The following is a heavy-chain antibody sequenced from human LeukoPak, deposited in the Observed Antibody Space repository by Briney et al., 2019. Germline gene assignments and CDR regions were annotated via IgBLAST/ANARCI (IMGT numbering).Heavy chain of an antibody. D-gene: IGHD3/OR15-3a*01. CDR2: IRGKANKYAT. V-gene: IGHV3-73*01. CDR3: TSPKSLDWERYFDL. CDR1: GFTFSDSA. J-gene: IGHJ2*01. Sequence: GGSLRLSCAASGFTFSDSAMHWVRQASGKGLEWVGRIRGKANKYATAYATSVKGRFTISRDDSKNTAFLQMNSLKTEDTAIYYCTSPKSLDWERYFDLWGRGTLVTVSS.